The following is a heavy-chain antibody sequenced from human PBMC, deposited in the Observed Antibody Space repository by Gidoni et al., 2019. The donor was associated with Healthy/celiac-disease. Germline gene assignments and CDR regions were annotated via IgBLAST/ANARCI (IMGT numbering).Heavy chain of an antibody. V-gene: IGHV2-5*01. Sequence: QITLKESGPTLVKPTQTLTLTCTFSGFSLSTSGVGVGWIRQPPGKALEWLALIYWNDDKRYSPSLKSRLTITKDTSKNQVVLTMTNMDPVDTATYYCAHIDGSWYPFDYWGQGTLVTVSS. CDR3: AHIDGSWYPFDY. CDR1: GFSLSTSGVG. CDR2: IYWNDDK. J-gene: IGHJ4*02. D-gene: IGHD6-13*01.